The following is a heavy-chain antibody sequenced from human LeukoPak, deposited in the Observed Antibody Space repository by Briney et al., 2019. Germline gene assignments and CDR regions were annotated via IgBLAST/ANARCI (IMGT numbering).Heavy chain of an antibody. CDR2: INHSGST. CDR1: GGSFSGYH. Sequence: SETLSLTCAVYGGSFSGYHWSWIRQPPGKGLEWIGEINHSGSTNYNPSLKSRVTISVDTSKNQFSLKLSSVTAADTAVYYCAREKGIAAAGKGNYYYYYYMDVWGKGTTVTISS. D-gene: IGHD6-13*01. CDR3: AREKGIAAAGKGNYYYYYYMDV. V-gene: IGHV4-34*01. J-gene: IGHJ6*03.